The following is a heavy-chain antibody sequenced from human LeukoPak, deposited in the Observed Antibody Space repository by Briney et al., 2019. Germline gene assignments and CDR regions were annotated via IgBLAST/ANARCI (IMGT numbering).Heavy chain of an antibody. J-gene: IGHJ6*02. D-gene: IGHD3-3*01. Sequence: APVTVSCTASGYTFTSYGISWVRQAPGQGLEWMGWISAYNGNTNYAQKLQGRVTMTTDTSTSTAYMELRSLRSDDTAVYYCARDSVVGLLEWLFGGYYYYGMDVWGQGTTVTVSS. CDR2: ISAYNGNT. V-gene: IGHV1-18*01. CDR1: GYTFTSYG. CDR3: ARDSVVGLLEWLFGGYYYYGMDV.